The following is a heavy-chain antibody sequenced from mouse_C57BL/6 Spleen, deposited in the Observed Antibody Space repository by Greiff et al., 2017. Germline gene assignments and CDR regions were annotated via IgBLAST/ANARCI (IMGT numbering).Heavy chain of an antibody. CDR1: GYSFPGYY. CDR3: ARSSYYYGSSWYFDV. Sequence: VPLQQSGPELVKPGASVKISCKASGYSFPGYYMNWVKQSPEKSLEWIGEINPSTGGTTYNQKFKAKTTLTVDKSSSTAYMQLKSLTSEDSAVYYCARSSYYYGSSWYFDVWGTGTTVTVSS. D-gene: IGHD1-1*01. V-gene: IGHV1-42*01. CDR2: INPSTGGT. J-gene: IGHJ1*03.